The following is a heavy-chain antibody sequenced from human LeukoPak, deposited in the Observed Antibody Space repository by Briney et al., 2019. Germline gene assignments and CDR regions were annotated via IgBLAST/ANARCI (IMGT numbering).Heavy chain of an antibody. J-gene: IGHJ4*02. CDR1: GFTFSSSG. CDR3: ARTIAVAGPYYFDY. V-gene: IGHV3-33*01. Sequence: GGSLRLSCAASGFTFSSSGMHWVRQAPGKGLEWVAVIWYDGSNKYYAESVKGRFTISRDNSKNTLFLQMNSLRADDTAVYYCARTIAVAGPYYFDYWGQGTRVTVSS. D-gene: IGHD6-19*01. CDR2: IWYDGSNK.